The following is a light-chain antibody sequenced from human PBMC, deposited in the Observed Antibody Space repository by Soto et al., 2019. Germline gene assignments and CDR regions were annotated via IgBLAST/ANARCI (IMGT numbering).Light chain of an antibody. J-gene: IGKJ1*01. CDR3: QQNYRTPVT. Sequence: DIEMTQSPSPLSASVGDRVTITCRASQSISNYLNWYQQKPGKAPKLLIYSTSTLQSGVPSRFSGSGSGTQFTLTISTLQPEDFATYYCQQNYRTPVTFGQGTKVDIK. V-gene: IGKV1-39*01. CDR2: STS. CDR1: QSISNY.